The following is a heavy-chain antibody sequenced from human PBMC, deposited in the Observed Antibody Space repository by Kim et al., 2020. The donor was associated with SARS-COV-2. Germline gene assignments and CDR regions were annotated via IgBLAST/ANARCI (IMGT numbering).Heavy chain of an antibody. D-gene: IGHD2-2*01. Sequence: SGPTLVNPTQTLTLTCTFSGFSLSTSGMCVSWIRQPPGKALEWLARIDWDDDKYYSTSLKTRLTISKDTSKNQVVLTMTNMDPVDTATYYCARLQWDIVVVPAATYYYYYGMDVWGQGTTVTFSS. CDR1: GFSLSTSGMC. J-gene: IGHJ6*02. V-gene: IGHV2-70*11. CDR3: ARLQWDIVVVPAATYYYYYGMDV. CDR2: IDWDDDK.